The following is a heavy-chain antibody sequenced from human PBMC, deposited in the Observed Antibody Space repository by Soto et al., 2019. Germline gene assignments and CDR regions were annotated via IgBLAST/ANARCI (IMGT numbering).Heavy chain of an antibody. CDR3: ATMAVSPPTP. J-gene: IGHJ5*02. V-gene: IGHV3-15*07. CDR1: GFVFNGAW. D-gene: IGHD6-19*01. Sequence: GGSLRLSCVASGFVFNGAWMDWVRQAPGTGLEWVGRIKRGFIDAATDYAAPVKGRFTISRDDSKNTLYLQMDSLKIEDTAMYWCATMAVSPPTPWGQGTLVTVSS. CDR2: IKRGFIDAAT.